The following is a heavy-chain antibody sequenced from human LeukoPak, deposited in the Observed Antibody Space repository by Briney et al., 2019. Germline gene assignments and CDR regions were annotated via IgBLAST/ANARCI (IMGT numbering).Heavy chain of an antibody. CDR2: TWYDGSNK. CDR3: ARDHYDYSGKDY. D-gene: IGHD2-15*01. J-gene: IGHJ4*02. V-gene: IGHV3-33*01. Sequence: GRSLRLSCAASGFIFSSYGMHWVRQAPGKGLEWVAVTWYDGSNKYYADAVKGRFTISRDNSKSTLYLQMNSLRAEDTAVYFCARDHYDYSGKDYWGQGTLVTVSS. CDR1: GFIFSSYG.